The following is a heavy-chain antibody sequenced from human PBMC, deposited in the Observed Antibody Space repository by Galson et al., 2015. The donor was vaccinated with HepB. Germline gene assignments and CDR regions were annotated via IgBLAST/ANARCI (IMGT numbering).Heavy chain of an antibody. CDR3: AGYSGGYYYGMDV. CDR1: GFTFSSYS. D-gene: IGHD1-26*01. J-gene: IGHJ6*02. CDR2: ISSSSSTI. Sequence: SLRLSCAASGFTFSSYSMNWVRQAPGKGLEWVSYISSSSSTIYYADSVKGRFTISRDNAKNSLYLQMNSLRAEDTAVYYCAGYSGGYYYGMDVWGQGTTVTVSS. V-gene: IGHV3-48*01.